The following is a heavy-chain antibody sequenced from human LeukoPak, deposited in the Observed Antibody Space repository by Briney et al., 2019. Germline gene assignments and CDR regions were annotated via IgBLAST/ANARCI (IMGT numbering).Heavy chain of an antibody. CDR2: INHSGST. CDR3: ARGNPYYYDSSGTLGY. J-gene: IGHJ4*02. CDR1: GGSFSGYY. V-gene: IGHV4-34*01. Sequence: SETLSLTCAAYGGSFSGYYWSWIRQPPGKGLEWIGEINHSGSTNYNPSLKSRVTISVDTSKNQFSLKLSSVTAADTAVYYCARGNPYYYDSSGTLGYWGQGTLVTVSS. D-gene: IGHD3-22*01.